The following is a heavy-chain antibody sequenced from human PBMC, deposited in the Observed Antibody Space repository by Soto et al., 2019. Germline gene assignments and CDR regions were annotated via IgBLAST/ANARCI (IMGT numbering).Heavy chain of an antibody. CDR2: ISGSGGST. V-gene: IGHV3-23*01. CDR1: GFTFSSYA. D-gene: IGHD3-16*01. Sequence: GESLRLSCAASGFTFSSYAMSWVRQAPGKGLEWVSAISGSGGSTYYADSVKGRFTISRDNSKNTVNLQMNSLRAEDTAVYYCARDPWAADYWGQGTLVTVSS. J-gene: IGHJ4*02. CDR3: ARDPWAADY.